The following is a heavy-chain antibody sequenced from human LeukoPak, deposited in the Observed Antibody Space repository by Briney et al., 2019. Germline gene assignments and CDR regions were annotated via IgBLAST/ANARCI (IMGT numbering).Heavy chain of an antibody. V-gene: IGHV3-33*01. D-gene: IGHD3-10*01. Sequence: PGRSLRLSCAASGFIVRSYGMHWVRQAQGKGLEWVAVIWSDESNKFYADSVRGRFTISRDNSKNTLYLQMNSLRAEDTAMYYCARDLEMLRGVARHYYYAMDVWGKGTTVTVSS. J-gene: IGHJ6*04. CDR1: GFIVRSYG. CDR3: ARDLEMLRGVARHYYYAMDV. CDR2: IWSDESNK.